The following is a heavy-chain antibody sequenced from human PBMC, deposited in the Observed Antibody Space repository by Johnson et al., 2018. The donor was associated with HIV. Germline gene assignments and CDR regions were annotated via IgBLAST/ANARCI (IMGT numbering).Heavy chain of an antibody. J-gene: IGHJ3*02. CDR3: TTGDCSGGSCHAFDI. CDR1: GFTFSDVW. D-gene: IGHD2-15*01. CDR2: IKTKTAGGTT. Sequence: EVQLVESGGGSVKPGDSLRLSCAASGFTFSDVWMTWVRQAPGRGLEWLGRIKTKTAGGTTDYAAPVKGRFTISRDDSINTVYLQMNSLKSEDMAVYYCTTGDCSGGSCHAFDIWGQGTMVTVSS. V-gene: IGHV3-15*01.